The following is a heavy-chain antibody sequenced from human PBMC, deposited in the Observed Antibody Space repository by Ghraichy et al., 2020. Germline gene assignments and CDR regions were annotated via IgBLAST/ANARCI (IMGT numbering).Heavy chain of an antibody. CDR3: ARLGGDYVGLRFDY. Sequence: SETLSLTCTVSGGSISSSSYYWGWIRQPPGKGLEWIGSIYYSGSTYYNPSLKSRVTISVDTSKNQFSLKLSSVTAADTAVYYCARLGGDYVGLRFDYWGQGTLVTVSS. CDR2: IYYSGST. J-gene: IGHJ4*02. CDR1: GGSISSSSYY. D-gene: IGHD4-23*01. V-gene: IGHV4-39*01.